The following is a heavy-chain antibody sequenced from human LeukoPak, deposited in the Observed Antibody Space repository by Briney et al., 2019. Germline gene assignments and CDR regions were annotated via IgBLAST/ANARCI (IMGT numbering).Heavy chain of an antibody. D-gene: IGHD3-9*01. CDR1: GGSLSGYY. V-gene: IGHV4-34*01. Sequence: SETLSLTCAVYGGSLSGYYWSWIRQPPGKGLEWIGEINHSGSTNYNPSLKSRVTIPVDTSKNQFSLKLSSVTAADTAVYYCARGGLRYFDWLLQEFDYWGQGTLVTVSS. J-gene: IGHJ4*02. CDR2: INHSGST. CDR3: ARGGLRYFDWLLQEFDY.